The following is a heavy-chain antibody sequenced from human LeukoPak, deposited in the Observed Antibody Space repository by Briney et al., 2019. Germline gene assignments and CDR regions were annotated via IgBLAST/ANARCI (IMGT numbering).Heavy chain of an antibody. CDR3: ARASQWLAFDY. CDR2: TYNGGST. J-gene: IGHJ4*02. CDR1: GFTVSSKY. Sequence: GGSLRLSCAASGFTVSSKYMSWVRQAPGKGLEWVSVTYNGGSTNYADSVKGRFTISRDNSKNTLDLQMNSLRAEDTAVYFCARASQWLAFDYWGQGTLVTVSS. V-gene: IGHV3-66*01. D-gene: IGHD6-19*01.